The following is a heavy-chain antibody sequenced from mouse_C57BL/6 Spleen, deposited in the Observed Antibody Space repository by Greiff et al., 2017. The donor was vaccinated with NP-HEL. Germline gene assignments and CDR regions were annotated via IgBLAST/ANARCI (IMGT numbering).Heavy chain of an antibody. D-gene: IGHD2-3*01. CDR1: GYTFTSYW. J-gene: IGHJ2*01. V-gene: IGHV1-61*01. CDR3: ARNDGYLYYFDY. Sequence: QVQLQQPGAELVRPGSSVKLSCKASGYTFTSYWMDWVKQRPGQGLEWIGNIYPSDSATHYNQKFKDKAKLTVDKSSSNAYMQLSSLTSEDSAVYYCARNDGYLYYFDYWGQGTTLTVSS. CDR2: IYPSDSAT.